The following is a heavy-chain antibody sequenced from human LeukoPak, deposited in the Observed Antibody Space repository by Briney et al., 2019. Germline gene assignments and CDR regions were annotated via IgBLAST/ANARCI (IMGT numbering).Heavy chain of an antibody. Sequence: GASVKVSCKASGYTFTXNXXHWVRQAPGQGLEWXGMIXXXXXXXXXXXXXXXXXXXXRXXSTXTVHMELSGLRSEDTAVYYCARDQEGFDYWGQGTLVTVSS. CDR1: GYTFTXNX. J-gene: IGHJ4*02. CDR3: ARDQEGFDY. CDR2: IXXXXXXX. V-gene: IGHV1-46*01.